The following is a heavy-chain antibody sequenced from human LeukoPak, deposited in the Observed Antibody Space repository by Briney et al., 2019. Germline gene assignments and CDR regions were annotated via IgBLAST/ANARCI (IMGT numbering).Heavy chain of an antibody. Sequence: GGSLRLSCAASGFTFSSYAMSWVRQAPGKGLEWVSYISSSGSTIYYADSVKGRFTISRDNAKNSLYLQMNSLRAEDTAVYYCAREPPDYYDSSGSPEGDYFDYWGQGTLVTVSS. D-gene: IGHD3-22*01. CDR3: AREPPDYYDSSGSPEGDYFDY. CDR2: ISSSGSTI. CDR1: GFTFSSYA. J-gene: IGHJ4*02. V-gene: IGHV3-48*03.